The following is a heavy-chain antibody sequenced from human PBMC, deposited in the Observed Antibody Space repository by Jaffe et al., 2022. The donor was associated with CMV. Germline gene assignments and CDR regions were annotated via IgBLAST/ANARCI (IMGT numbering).Heavy chain of an antibody. D-gene: IGHD3-22*01. CDR3: ARDQLGFDSSGYYYYFDY. Sequence: EVQLVESGGGLVQPGGSLRLSCAASGFTFSSYWMSWVRQAPGKGLEWVANIKQDGSEKYYVDSVKGRFTISRDNAKNSLYLQMNSLRAEDTAVYYCARDQLGFDSSGYYYYFDYWGQGTLVTVSS. CDR1: GFTFSSYW. V-gene: IGHV3-7*03. CDR2: IKQDGSEK. J-gene: IGHJ4*02.